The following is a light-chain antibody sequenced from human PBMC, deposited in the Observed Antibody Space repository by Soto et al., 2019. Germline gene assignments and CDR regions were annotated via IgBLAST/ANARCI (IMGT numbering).Light chain of an antibody. CDR1: SSDVGGYNF. Sequence: QSALTQTASVSGSPGQSITISCTGTSSDVGGYNFASWYQQHPGKAPKLIIHEVTNRLSGVSGRFSGSKSGNTAFLTISGLQAEDEAVYYCCSHSSSITWMFGGGTKLTVL. CDR3: CSHSSSITWM. CDR2: EVT. J-gene: IGLJ3*02. V-gene: IGLV2-14*03.